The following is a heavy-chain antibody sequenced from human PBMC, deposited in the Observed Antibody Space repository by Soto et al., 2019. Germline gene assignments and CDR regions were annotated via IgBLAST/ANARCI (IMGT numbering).Heavy chain of an antibody. V-gene: IGHV3-30*18. Sequence: GGSLRLSCAASGFTFSSYGMHWVRQAPGKGLEWVAVISYDGSNKYYADSVKGRFTISRDNSKNTLYLQMNSLRAEDTAVYYCGKGMQVLRFLKCVKHWFEPWVQGNLGTGSP. J-gene: IGHJ5*02. CDR3: GKGMQVLRFLKCVKHWFEP. D-gene: IGHD3-3*01. CDR1: GFTFSSYG. CDR2: ISYDGSNK.